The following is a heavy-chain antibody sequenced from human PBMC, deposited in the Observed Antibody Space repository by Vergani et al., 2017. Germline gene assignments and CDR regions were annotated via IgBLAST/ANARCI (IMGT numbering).Heavy chain of an antibody. Sequence: VQLVESGGGVVQPGRSLRLSCAASGFTFSNYWMQWVRQAPGKGLMWVSRIKSDGSITAYADSVKGRFTISRDNAQNTLYLQMNSLRVEDTGVYYCARARCIETCYMSNWLDSWGQGTLVTVSS. CDR2: IKSDGSIT. D-gene: IGHD3-9*01. V-gene: IGHV3-74*03. CDR3: ARARCIETCYMSNWLDS. CDR1: GFTFSNYW. J-gene: IGHJ5*01.